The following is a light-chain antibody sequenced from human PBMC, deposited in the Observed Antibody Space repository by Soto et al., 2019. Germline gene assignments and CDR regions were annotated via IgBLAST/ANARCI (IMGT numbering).Light chain of an antibody. Sequence: EVVLTQSPGTLSLSPGERATLSCRASQSVSNNYLAWYQQKPGQSPKLLIFGSSDRATGIPDRFSGSGSWTVFTLTISSLESEDFAVYYCQQYGSSPPYTFGQGTKLEIK. CDR1: QSVSNNY. V-gene: IGKV3-20*01. J-gene: IGKJ2*01. CDR2: GSS. CDR3: QQYGSSPPYT.